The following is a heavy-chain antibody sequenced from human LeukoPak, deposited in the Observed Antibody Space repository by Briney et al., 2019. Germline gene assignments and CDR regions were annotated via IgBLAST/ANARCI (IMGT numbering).Heavy chain of an antibody. CDR3: ARRMVRGAIDY. D-gene: IGHD3-10*01. CDR2: INHSGST. J-gene: IGHJ4*02. CDR1: GYSISSGYY. V-gene: IGHV4-38-2*02. Sequence: SETLSLTCTVSGYSISSGYYWSWIRQPPGKGLEWIGEINHSGSTNYNPSLKSRVTISVDTSKNQFSLKLSSVTAADTAVYYCARRMVRGAIDYWGQGTLVTVSS.